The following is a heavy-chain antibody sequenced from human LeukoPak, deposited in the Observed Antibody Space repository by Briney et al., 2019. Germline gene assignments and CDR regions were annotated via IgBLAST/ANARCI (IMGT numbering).Heavy chain of an antibody. CDR1: GFPFSSYS. CDR3: AKEKRFGELSDY. V-gene: IGHV3-21*01. Sequence: PGGSLRLSCAASGFPFSSYSMNWVRQAPGKGLEWVSSISSSSSYIYYADSVKGRLTISRDNANNSLYLQMTSLRAEDTAVYYCAKEKRFGELSDYWGQGTLVTVSS. CDR2: ISSSSSYI. D-gene: IGHD3-10*01. J-gene: IGHJ4*02.